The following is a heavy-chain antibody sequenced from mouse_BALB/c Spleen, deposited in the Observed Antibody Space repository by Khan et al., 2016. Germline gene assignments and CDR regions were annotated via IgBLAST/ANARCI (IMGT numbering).Heavy chain of an antibody. Sequence: EVQLQESGPGLVKPSQSLSLTCTVTGYSITSDYAWNWIRQFPGNKLEWMGYISYSGSTSYNPSLKSRISITRDTSKNQFFLQLKSATTEDTATYYCARTLLRLYYFDYWGQGTTLTVSS. J-gene: IGHJ2*01. D-gene: IGHD1-2*01. CDR3: ARTLLRLYYFDY. CDR2: ISYSGST. CDR1: GYSITSDYA. V-gene: IGHV3-2*02.